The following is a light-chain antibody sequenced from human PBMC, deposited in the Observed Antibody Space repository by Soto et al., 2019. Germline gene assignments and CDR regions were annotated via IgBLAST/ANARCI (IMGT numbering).Light chain of an antibody. V-gene: IGKV1-5*03. CDR3: QQYNSYSWT. J-gene: IGKJ5*01. CDR1: QTISSW. CDR2: KAS. Sequence: DIHMTQSPSTLSASVGDRVTITCRASQTISSWLAWYQQKPGKAPKLLIYKASTLKSGVPSRFSGSGSGTDFTLTISSLQPDDFATYYCQQYNSYSWTFGQGTRLEIK.